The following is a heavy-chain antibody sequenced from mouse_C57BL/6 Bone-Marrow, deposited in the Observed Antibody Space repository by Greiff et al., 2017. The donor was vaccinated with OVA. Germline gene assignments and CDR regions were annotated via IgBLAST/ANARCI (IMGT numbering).Heavy chain of an antibody. Sequence: EVKAVESVAELVRPGASVKLSCTASGFNIKNTYMHWVKQRPEQGLEWIGRIDPANGNTKYAPKFQGKATITADTSSNTAYLQLSSLTSEDTAIYYCASYGNYDYYAMDYWGQGTSVTVSS. CDR3: ASYGNYDYYAMDY. CDR1: GFNIKNTY. V-gene: IGHV14-3*01. J-gene: IGHJ4*01. D-gene: IGHD2-1*01. CDR2: IDPANGNT.